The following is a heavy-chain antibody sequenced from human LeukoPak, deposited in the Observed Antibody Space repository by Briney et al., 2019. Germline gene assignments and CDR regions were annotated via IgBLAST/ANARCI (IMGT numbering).Heavy chain of an antibody. Sequence: SETLSLTCTVSGGSISSNNWWSWVRQPPGKGLEWIGEIHHSGSTNSNPSLKSRVTISVDKSKNQFSLNLSSMTAADTAVYYCARHMTIGGGRGFNCWGQGTLVTVSS. CDR2: IHHSGST. CDR1: GGSISSNNW. D-gene: IGHD4/OR15-4a*01. V-gene: IGHV4-4*02. J-gene: IGHJ4*02. CDR3: ARHMTIGGGRGFNC.